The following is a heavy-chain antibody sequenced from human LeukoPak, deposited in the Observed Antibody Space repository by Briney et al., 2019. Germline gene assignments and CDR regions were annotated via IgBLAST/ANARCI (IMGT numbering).Heavy chain of an antibody. CDR2: ITPDGNAA. V-gene: IGHV3-74*03. J-gene: IGHJ4*02. CDR1: GFTFSGHW. Sequence: GGSLRLSCVASGFTFSGHWMHWVRQVPGKGLMAVSRITPDGNAAAYADSVKGRFTISRDNAKNTLYLEMNSLTAEDTALYHCTRSGYSNGYDYWGQGTLVTISS. CDR3: TRSGYSNGYDY. D-gene: IGHD2-15*01.